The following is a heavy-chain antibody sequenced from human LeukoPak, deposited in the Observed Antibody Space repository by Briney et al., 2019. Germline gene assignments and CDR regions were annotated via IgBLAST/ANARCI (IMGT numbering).Heavy chain of an antibody. CDR3: ARRAGAYSHPYDY. V-gene: IGHV3-21*01. J-gene: IGHJ4*02. Sequence: GGSLRLSCAASGFTFSSYSMNWVRQAPGKGLEWVSSTSTSSSYIYYADSVKGRFTISRDNARTSLFLQMNSLRAEETAVYYCARRAGAYSHPYDYWGQGTLVTVSS. CDR2: TSTSSSYI. D-gene: IGHD4/OR15-4a*01. CDR1: GFTFSSYS.